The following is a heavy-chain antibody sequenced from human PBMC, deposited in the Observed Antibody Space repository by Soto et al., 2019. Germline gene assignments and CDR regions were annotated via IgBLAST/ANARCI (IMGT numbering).Heavy chain of an antibody. D-gene: IGHD3-22*01. CDR2: ISYDGSNK. CDR1: GFTFSSYG. CDR3: AKGPTAYYYDSSGYYDY. J-gene: IGHJ4*02. V-gene: IGHV3-30*18. Sequence: QVQLVESGGGVVQSGRSLRLSCAASGFTFSSYGMHWVRQAPGKGLEWVAVISYDGSNKYYADSVKGRFTISRDNSKNSLYLQMNSLRAEDTAVYYCAKGPTAYYYDSSGYYDYWGQGTLVTVSS.